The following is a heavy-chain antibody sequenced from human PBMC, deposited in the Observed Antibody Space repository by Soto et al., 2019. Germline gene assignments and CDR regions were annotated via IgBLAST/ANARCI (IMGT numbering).Heavy chain of an antibody. Sequence: GASVKVSCKASGYTFTSYGISWVRQAPGQGLEWMGWISAKKGNTKYAQKFQGRVTMTTDTSTSTAYMELRSLRSDHTAVYYCAREILSPDFYFHGMDVWGQGTTVTVSS. CDR1: GYTFTSYG. CDR2: ISAKKGNT. J-gene: IGHJ6*02. D-gene: IGHD2-15*01. CDR3: AREILSPDFYFHGMDV. V-gene: IGHV1-18*04.